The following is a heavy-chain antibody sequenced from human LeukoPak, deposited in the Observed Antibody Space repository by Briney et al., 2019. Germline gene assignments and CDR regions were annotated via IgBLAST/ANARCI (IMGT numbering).Heavy chain of an antibody. J-gene: IGHJ5*02. Sequence: PGGSLRLSCAASGFTFSSYWMSWVRQAPGKGLEWVANMKVDGSEEYYVDSVKGRFTISRDNAKNSLYLQMNSLRVDDTAVYYCTRWARYCSGGSCYSWFDPWGQGTLVTVSS. D-gene: IGHD2-15*01. V-gene: IGHV3-7*01. CDR3: TRWARYCSGGSCYSWFDP. CDR2: MKVDGSEE. CDR1: GFTFSSYW.